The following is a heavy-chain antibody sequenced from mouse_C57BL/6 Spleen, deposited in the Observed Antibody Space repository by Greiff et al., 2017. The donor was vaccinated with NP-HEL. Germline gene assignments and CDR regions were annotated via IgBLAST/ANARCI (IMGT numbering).Heavy chain of an antibody. CDR1: GYAFSSSW. CDR2: IYPGDGDT. CDR3: AISPYLFYYAMDY. Sequence: VQLQQSGAELVKPGASVKISCKASGYAFSSSWMNWVKQRPGKGLEWIGQIYPGDGDTNYNGKFKGKAPLTADKSSSTAYMQLSSLTSEDSAVYFCAISPYLFYYAMDYWGQGTSVTVSS. J-gene: IGHJ4*01. D-gene: IGHD1-1*01. V-gene: IGHV1-80*01.